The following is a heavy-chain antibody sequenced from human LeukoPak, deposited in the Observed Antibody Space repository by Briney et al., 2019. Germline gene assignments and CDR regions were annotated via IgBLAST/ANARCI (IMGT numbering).Heavy chain of an antibody. J-gene: IGHJ4*02. Sequence: PGRSLRLSCAASGFTFSNYGMHWVRQAPGKGLEWVAVISYDGSNEYYADSVKGRFTISRDNAKNSLYLQMNSLRAEDTAVYYCARDDRSSGSGTYLYYFDYWGQGTLVTVSS. CDR2: ISYDGSNE. CDR1: GFTFSNYG. D-gene: IGHD3-10*01. CDR3: ARDDRSSGSGTYLYYFDY. V-gene: IGHV3-30*03.